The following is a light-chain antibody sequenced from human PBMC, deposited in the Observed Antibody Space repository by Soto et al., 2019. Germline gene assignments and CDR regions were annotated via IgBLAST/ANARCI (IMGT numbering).Light chain of an antibody. V-gene: IGKV3-15*01. CDR3: QQYNDWPFS. CDR2: GAS. J-gene: IGKJ4*01. CDR1: QSVSSN. Sequence: DIVMTQSPATLSVSPGERATISCRASQSVSSNLAWYQQRPGQAPRLLIYGASTRATGITARISGSGSGTKFTLTISSLQSEDYAVYYCQQYNDWPFSFGGGTKVEIK.